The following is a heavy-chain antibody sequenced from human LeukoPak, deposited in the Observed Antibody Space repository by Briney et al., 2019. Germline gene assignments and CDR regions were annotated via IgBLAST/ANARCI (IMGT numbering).Heavy chain of an antibody. CDR3: ARDVKGYCSGGSCYSGDYGMDV. CDR2: ISSSSSYI. CDR1: GFTFSSSA. J-gene: IGHJ6*02. D-gene: IGHD2-15*01. Sequence: GGSLRLSCTASGFTFSSSAMSWVRQPPGKGLEWVSSISSSSSYIYYADSVKGRFTISRDNAKNSLYLQMNSLRAEDTAVYYCARDVKGYCSGGSCYSGDYGMDVWGQGTTVTVSS. V-gene: IGHV3-21*01.